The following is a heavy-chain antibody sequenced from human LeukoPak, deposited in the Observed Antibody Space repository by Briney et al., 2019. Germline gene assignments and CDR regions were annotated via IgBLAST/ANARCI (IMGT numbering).Heavy chain of an antibody. J-gene: IGHJ5*02. CDR2: ITSSYTI. CDR1: GFTFSDYY. Sequence: GGSLRLSCAASGFTFSDYYMTWIRQAPGKGLEWVSYITSSYTIYYADSVKGRFTISRDNAKNSLYLQMNSLRAEDTAIYYCARDTAGGIFRFDPWGQGTLVTVSS. CDR3: ARDTAGGIFRFDP. V-gene: IGHV3-11*01. D-gene: IGHD2-8*02.